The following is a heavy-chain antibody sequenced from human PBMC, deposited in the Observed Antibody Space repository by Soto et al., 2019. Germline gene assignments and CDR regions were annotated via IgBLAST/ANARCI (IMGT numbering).Heavy chain of an antibody. CDR3: AREDPPSLT. CDR1: GYTFTSYY. CDR2: ISGDNGNT. J-gene: IGHJ5*02. D-gene: IGHD2-2*01. V-gene: IGHV1-18*01. Sequence: QVQLVQSGAEVKKPGASVKASCKASGYTFTSYYISWVRQAPGQGLEWMGRISGDNGNTNYAQKRQGRVSRTKDTTTSKTYTELRNLRSDDTAVYYCAREDPPSLTWGQGSLVTVSS.